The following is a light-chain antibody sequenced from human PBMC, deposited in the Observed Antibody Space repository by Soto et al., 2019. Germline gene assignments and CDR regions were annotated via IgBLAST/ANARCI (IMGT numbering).Light chain of an antibody. CDR2: AAS. Sequence: EIVLTQSPCTLSRSAGERATLSCGASQNLSSGYLAWYQQKHGQAPRILIYAASSRATGIPDRFSGSGSGTDFSLTISRLEPEDFAVYYCQQYDTSPRTFGQGTKVDIK. J-gene: IGKJ1*01. V-gene: IGKV3-20*01. CDR3: QQYDTSPRT. CDR1: QNLSSGY.